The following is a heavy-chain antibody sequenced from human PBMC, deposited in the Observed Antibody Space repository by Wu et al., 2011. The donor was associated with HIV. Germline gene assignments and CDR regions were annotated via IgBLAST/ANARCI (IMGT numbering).Heavy chain of an antibody. CDR2: VIPILGTT. Sequence: QVQLVQSGAEVKKPGSSVKVSCKASGGTFSTYAFSWVRQAPGQGPEWMGRVIPILGTTIYAQKFQGRVTITADESTSTTYLELSSLRSEDTAVYYCARAYDLWSGSGYYYYMDVWGKGPRSASP. CDR3: ARAYDLWSGSGYYYYMDV. J-gene: IGHJ6*03. CDR1: GGTFSTYA. V-gene: IGHV1-69*11. D-gene: IGHD3-3*01.